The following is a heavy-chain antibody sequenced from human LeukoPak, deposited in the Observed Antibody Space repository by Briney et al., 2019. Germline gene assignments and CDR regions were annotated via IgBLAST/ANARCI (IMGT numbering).Heavy chain of an antibody. Sequence: ASVKVSCKASGYTFTGYYMHWVRQAPGQGLEWMGWINPNSGGTNYAQNFQGRVTMTRDTSISTAYMELNSLRSDDTALYYCARDLSYYDYWGQGTLVTVSS. J-gene: IGHJ4*02. CDR1: GYTFTGYY. D-gene: IGHD2/OR15-2a*01. V-gene: IGHV1-2*02. CDR3: ARDLSYYDY. CDR2: INPNSGGT.